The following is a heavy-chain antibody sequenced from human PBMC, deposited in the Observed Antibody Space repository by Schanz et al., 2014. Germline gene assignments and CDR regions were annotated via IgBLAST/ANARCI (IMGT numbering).Heavy chain of an antibody. CDR1: GFTFSKYG. CDR2: IWYNGSNK. CDR3: ARPSDSSWYMDV. Sequence: VQLLQSGGALVQPGGSLRLSCAASGFTFSKYGVHWVRQAPGKGLEWVAVIWYNGSNKYYADSVKGRFTISRDNAKNSLYLQMNSLRAEDTAVYYCARPSDSSWYMDVWGKGTTVTVSS. D-gene: IGHD2-21*02. V-gene: IGHV3-33*03. J-gene: IGHJ6*03.